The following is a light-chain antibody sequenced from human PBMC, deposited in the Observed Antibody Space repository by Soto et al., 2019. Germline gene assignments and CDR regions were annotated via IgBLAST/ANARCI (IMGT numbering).Light chain of an antibody. CDR1: SSDVGGYNY. J-gene: IGLJ1*01. CDR3: CSSAGSYSYV. CDR2: DVS. Sequence: QSALTQPRSVSGSPGQSVTISCTGTSSDVGGYNYVSWYQQHPGKAPKLLIYDVSKRPSGVPDRFSGSKSGNSASLTISGLQAEAEYYYHCCSSAGSYSYVFGTGTKLTVL. V-gene: IGLV2-11*01.